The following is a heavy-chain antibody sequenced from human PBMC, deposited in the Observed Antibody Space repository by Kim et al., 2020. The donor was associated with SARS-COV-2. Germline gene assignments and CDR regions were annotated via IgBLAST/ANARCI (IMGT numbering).Heavy chain of an antibody. Sequence: SETLSLTCTVSGGSVSGYYCTWVRQPPGKGLEWIGYYNGYTYYNPSLSSRVTISVDTSKNQFSLLLGSVTAADTAVYYCFRGTSWYGETDWGQGALVTVTS. D-gene: IGHD3-10*01. CDR1: GGSVSGYY. V-gene: IGHV4-59*02. J-gene: IGHJ4*02. CDR2: YYNGYT. CDR3: FRGTSWYGETD.